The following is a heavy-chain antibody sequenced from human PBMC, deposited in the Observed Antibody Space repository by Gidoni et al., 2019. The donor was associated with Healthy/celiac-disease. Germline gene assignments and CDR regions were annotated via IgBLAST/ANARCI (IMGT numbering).Heavy chain of an antibody. D-gene: IGHD3-10*01. CDR3: TRKRYGSGSDYFDY. Sequence: EVQLVESGGGLVKPGRSLRLSCTASCFTFDDYAMSWFRQAPGKVLEWVGFIRSKDYGGTTEYAASVKGRFTISRDDSKSIAYLQMNSLKTEDTAVYYCTRKRYGSGSDYFDYWGQGTLVTVSS. CDR1: CFTFDDYA. CDR2: IRSKDYGGTT. V-gene: IGHV3-49*05. J-gene: IGHJ4*02.